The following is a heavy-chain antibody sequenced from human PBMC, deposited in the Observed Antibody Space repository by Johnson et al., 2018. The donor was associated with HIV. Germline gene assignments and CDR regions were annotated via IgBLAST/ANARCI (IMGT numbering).Heavy chain of an antibody. J-gene: IGHJ3*01. CDR2: INWNGGST. CDR1: GFTFDDYG. V-gene: IGHV3-20*04. Sequence: VQLVESGGGLVKPGVSLRLSCAASGFTFDDYGMSWVRQAPGKGLEWVSGINWNGGSTGYADSVKGRFTISRDNSKNSLYLQLNSLRAGDSALYYCARGSYDGDAFELWGQGTMVTVSS. D-gene: IGHD1-26*01. CDR3: ARGSYDGDAFEL.